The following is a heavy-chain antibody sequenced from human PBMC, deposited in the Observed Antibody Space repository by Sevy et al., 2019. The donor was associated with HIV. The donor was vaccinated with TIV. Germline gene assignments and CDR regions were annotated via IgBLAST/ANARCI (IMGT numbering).Heavy chain of an antibody. J-gene: IGHJ4*02. Sequence: ASVKVSCKVSGYTLSELSMHWVRQPPGKGLEWMGRFDPDDGETIYPQRFQGRVTMTEDTSADTAYMELSSLRSEDTAMYYCATARECYSDTRGYLDYWGQGTPVTVSS. CDR2: FDPDDGET. V-gene: IGHV1-24*01. CDR3: ATARECYSDTRGYLDY. D-gene: IGHD3-22*01. CDR1: GYTLSELS.